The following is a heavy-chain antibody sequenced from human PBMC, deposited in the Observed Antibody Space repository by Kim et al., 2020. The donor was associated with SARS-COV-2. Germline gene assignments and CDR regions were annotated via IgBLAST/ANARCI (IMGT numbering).Heavy chain of an antibody. V-gene: IGHV3-11*03. CDR3: ARSVIAAVAHNWFDP. J-gene: IGHJ5*02. Sequence: DSVKGRFTISRDNAKNSLYLQMNSLRAEDTAVYYCARSVIAAVAHNWFDPWGQGTLVTVSS. D-gene: IGHD6-13*01.